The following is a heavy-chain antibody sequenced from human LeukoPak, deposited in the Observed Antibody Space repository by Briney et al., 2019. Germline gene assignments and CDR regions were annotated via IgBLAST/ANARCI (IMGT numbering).Heavy chain of an antibody. D-gene: IGHD6-19*01. CDR2: IYSGGST. J-gene: IGHJ4*02. V-gene: IGHV3-53*01. Sequence: QSGGSLRLSCAASGFTVSSNYMSWVRQAPGKGLEWVSVIYSGGSTYYADSVKGRFTISRDNTKNTLYLQMNSLRAEDTAVYYCAKDREPYSSGWGAEDYWGQGTLVTVSS. CDR1: GFTVSSNY. CDR3: AKDREPYSSGWGAEDY.